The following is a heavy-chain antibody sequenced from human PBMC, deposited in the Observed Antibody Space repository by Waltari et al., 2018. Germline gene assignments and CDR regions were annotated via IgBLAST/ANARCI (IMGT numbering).Heavy chain of an antibody. Sequence: QVQLVQSGAEVKKPGSSVKVSCKASGGTFSSYAISWVRQAPGQGLEWMGGIIPIFGTANYAQKFQGRVTITADESTSTAYMELSSLRSEDTAVYYCARDGPRGSGSYSPDAFDIWGQGTMVTVSS. J-gene: IGHJ3*02. CDR1: GGTFSSYA. D-gene: IGHD3-10*01. CDR2: IIPIFGTA. CDR3: ARDGPRGSGSYSPDAFDI. V-gene: IGHV1-69*12.